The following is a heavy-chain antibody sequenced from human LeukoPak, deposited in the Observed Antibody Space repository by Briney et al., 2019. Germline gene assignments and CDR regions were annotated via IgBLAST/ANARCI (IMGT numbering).Heavy chain of an antibody. CDR2: IIPLFGIA. CDR3: ARETVTTDYYYGMDV. V-gene: IGHV1-69*04. CDR1: GGTFSSYA. Sequence: GASVTVSCKASGGTFSSYAISCVRQAPGQGLEWMGRIIPLFGIANYAQKFQGRVTITADKSTSTAYMELSSLRSEDTAVYYCARETVTTDYYYGMDVWGQGTTVTVSS. D-gene: IGHD4-17*01. J-gene: IGHJ6*02.